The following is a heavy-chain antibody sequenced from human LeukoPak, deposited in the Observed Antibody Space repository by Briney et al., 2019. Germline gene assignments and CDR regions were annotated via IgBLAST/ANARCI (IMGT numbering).Heavy chain of an antibody. D-gene: IGHD6-13*01. J-gene: IGHJ4*02. Sequence: SETLSLTCTVTGGSISSYYWSWIRQPPGKGLEWIGYIYYSGSTNYNPSLKSRVTISVDTSKNQFSLKLSSVTAADTAVYYCAGHSSSWYYPAYWGQGTLVTVSS. CDR3: AGHSSSWYYPAY. V-gene: IGHV4-59*08. CDR1: GGSISSYY. CDR2: IYYSGST.